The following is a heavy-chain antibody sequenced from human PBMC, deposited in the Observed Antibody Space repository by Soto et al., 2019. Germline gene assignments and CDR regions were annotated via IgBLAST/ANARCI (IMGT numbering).Heavy chain of an antibody. Sequence: PGESLKISCKGSGYTFTDYWIGWVRQLPGKGLEWMGIIYPGASDTRYSPPFQGHVTISADKSISTAYLQWSSLKASDTAMYYCARHTKESFWSYFDFWGQGTLVTVSS. CDR2: IYPGASDT. V-gene: IGHV5-51*01. CDR3: ARHTKESFWSYFDF. J-gene: IGHJ4*02. CDR1: GYTFTDYW. D-gene: IGHD3-3*01.